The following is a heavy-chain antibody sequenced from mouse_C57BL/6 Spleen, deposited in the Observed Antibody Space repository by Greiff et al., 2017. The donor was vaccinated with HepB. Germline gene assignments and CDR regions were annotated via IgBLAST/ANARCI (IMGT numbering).Heavy chain of an antibody. CDR1: GFTFSSYA. Sequence: EVQRVESGEGLVKPGGSLKLSCAASGFTFSSYAMSWVRQTPEKRLEWVAYISSGGDYIYYADTVKGRFTISRDNARNTLYLQMSSLKSEDTAMYYCTRDYYGSRGFDYWGQGTTLTVSS. V-gene: IGHV5-9-1*02. J-gene: IGHJ2*01. D-gene: IGHD1-1*01. CDR2: ISSGGDYI. CDR3: TRDYYGSRGFDY.